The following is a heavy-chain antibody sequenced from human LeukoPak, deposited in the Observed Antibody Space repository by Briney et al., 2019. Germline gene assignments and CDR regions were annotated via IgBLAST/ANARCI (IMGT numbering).Heavy chain of an antibody. Sequence: GESLKISCKGSGYSFANYWIGWVRQMPGKGLEWMGAIYPGDSDTRYSPSFQGQVTISADKSISTAYLQWSSLKASDTAMYYCASLISVKAVAGPWGRETLVTVSS. CDR3: ASLISVKAVAGP. V-gene: IGHV5-51*01. CDR2: IYPGDSDT. CDR1: GYSFANYW. J-gene: IGHJ5*02. D-gene: IGHD6-19*01.